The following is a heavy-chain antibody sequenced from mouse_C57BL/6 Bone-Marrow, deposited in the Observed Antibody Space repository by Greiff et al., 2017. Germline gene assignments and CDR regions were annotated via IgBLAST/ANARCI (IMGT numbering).Heavy chain of an antibody. D-gene: IGHD4-1*01. CDR1: GFTFSSYA. J-gene: IGHJ2*01. CDR2: ISDGGSYT. Sequence: EVKLMESGGGLVKPGGSLKLSCAASGFTFSSYAMSWVRQTPEKRLEWVATISDGGSYTYYPDNVKGRFTISRDNAKNNLYLQMSHLKSDDTAIYYGARNLGPFDYGGQGTTLTVSS. V-gene: IGHV5-4*03. CDR3: ARNLGPFDY.